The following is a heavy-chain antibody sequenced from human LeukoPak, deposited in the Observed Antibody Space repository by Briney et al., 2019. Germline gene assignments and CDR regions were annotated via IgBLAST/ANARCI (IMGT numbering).Heavy chain of an antibody. CDR2: INPTGTGT. CDR3: AKEAGYGCIVRSYMDV. V-gene: IGHV1-46*01. J-gene: IGHJ6*03. CDR1: GYTYINNW. Sequence: ASVNVSCKVSGYTYINNWMHWVRQAPGQGLDWIGLINPTGTGTLYAQKFQGRVTMTRDMSTSTDYMELSSLRSEDTAVYYCAKEAGYGCIVRSYMDVWGKGTTVTVSS. D-gene: IGHD4-23*01.